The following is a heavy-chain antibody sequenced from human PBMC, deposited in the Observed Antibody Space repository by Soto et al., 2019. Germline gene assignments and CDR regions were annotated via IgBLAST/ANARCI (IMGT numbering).Heavy chain of an antibody. J-gene: IGHJ4*02. CDR3: ARDLSVVFDY. D-gene: IGHD2-15*01. CDR2: ITDSGAAS. Sequence: GGSLRLSCTASGFTFNKYAMSWVRQAPGKGLEWVSAITDSGAASHYADSVKGRFTVSRDNSKNTLYLQMNSLRADDTAVYYCARDLSVVFDYWGQGTLVTVS. CDR1: GFTFNKYA. V-gene: IGHV3-23*01.